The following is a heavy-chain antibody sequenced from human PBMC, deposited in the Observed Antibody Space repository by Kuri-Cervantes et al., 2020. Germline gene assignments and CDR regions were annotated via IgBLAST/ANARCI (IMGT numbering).Heavy chain of an antibody. Sequence: GGSLRLSCAASGFSFDDYAMHWVRQAPGKGLEWVSGISWNSGSIGYADSVKGRFTISRDNAKNSLYLQMNSLRAEDTALYYCAKDHHYGSGSFLAYWGPGNPV. J-gene: IGHJ4*01. CDR1: GFSFDDYA. V-gene: IGHV3-9*01. D-gene: IGHD3-10*01. CDR2: ISWNSGSI. CDR3: AKDHHYGSGSFLAY.